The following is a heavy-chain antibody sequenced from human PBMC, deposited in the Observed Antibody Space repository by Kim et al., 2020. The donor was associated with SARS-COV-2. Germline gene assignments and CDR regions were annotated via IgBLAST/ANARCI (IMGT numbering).Heavy chain of an antibody. CDR1: GGSISSSSYY. CDR3: ARSNGYSSGPAVADI. V-gene: IGHV4-39*01. CDR2: IYYSGST. Sequence: SETLSLTCTVSGGSISSSSYYWGWIRQPPGKGLEWIGSIYYSGSTYYNPSLKSRVTISVDTSRNQFSLKLSSVTAADTAVYYCARSNGYSSGPAVADIWG. D-gene: IGHD6-19*01. J-gene: IGHJ3*02.